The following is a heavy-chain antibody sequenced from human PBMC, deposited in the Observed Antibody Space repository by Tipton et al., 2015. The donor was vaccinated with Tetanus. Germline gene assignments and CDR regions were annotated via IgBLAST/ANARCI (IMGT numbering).Heavy chain of an antibody. CDR1: GGSISSGDYY. V-gene: IGHV4-30-4*01. CDR2: IYYSGST. CDR3: ARRRGVYSGSYFDY. D-gene: IGHD1-26*01. J-gene: IGHJ4*02. Sequence: TLSLTCTVSGGSISSGDYYWSWIRQPPGKGLEWIGYIYYSGSTYYNPSLKSRVTISVDTSKNQFSLKLSSVTAADTAVYDCARRRGVYSGSYFDYWGQGTLVTVSS.